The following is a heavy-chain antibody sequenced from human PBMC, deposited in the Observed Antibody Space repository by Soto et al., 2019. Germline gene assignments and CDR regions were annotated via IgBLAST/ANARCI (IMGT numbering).Heavy chain of an antibody. CDR1: GFTFSSYS. V-gene: IGHV3-48*02. CDR2: ISSSSSTI. D-gene: IGHD3-3*01. J-gene: IGHJ4*02. CDR3: ARGITIFRVVTNRAIGY. Sequence: SLRLSCAASGFTFSSYSMNWVRQAPGKGLEWVSYISSSSSTIYYADSVKGRFTISRDNAKNSLYLQMNSLRDEDTAVYYCARGITIFRVVTNRAIGYWGQGTLVTVSS.